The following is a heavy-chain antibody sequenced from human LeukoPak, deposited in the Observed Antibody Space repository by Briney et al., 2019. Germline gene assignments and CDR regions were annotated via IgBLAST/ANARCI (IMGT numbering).Heavy chain of an antibody. CDR3: ARDWYCSSSICYTDRNWFDP. CDR2: ISTTSTYT. Sequence: PGGSLRLSCAASGFIFSDYYMSYIRQAPGKGLEWVSYISTTSTYTDYADSVRGRFTISRDNAKNLLYLQMNSLRPEDTAVYYCARDWYCSSSICYTDRNWFDPWGQGTLVTVSS. CDR1: GFIFSDYY. D-gene: IGHD2-2*02. V-gene: IGHV3-11*05. J-gene: IGHJ5*02.